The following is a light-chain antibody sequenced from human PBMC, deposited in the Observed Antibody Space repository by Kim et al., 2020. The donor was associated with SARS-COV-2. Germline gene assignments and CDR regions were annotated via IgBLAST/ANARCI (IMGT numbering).Light chain of an antibody. Sequence: ASVGDSVTITCRTTQSISSHLAWYQQKPGRAPKLLISAASTLQGGVPARFSGSGSETDFTLTISSLQPEDFATYFCQQSYITPLTFGPGTKVDIK. CDR1: QSISSH. V-gene: IGKV1-39*01. CDR3: QQSYITPLT. J-gene: IGKJ3*01. CDR2: AAS.